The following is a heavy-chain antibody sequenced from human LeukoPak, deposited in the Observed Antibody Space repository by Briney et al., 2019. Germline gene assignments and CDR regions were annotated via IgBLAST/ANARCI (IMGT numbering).Heavy chain of an antibody. Sequence: GGALRLSCAASGFTFSSYAMHWVRQAPGKGLEWVAVISYDGSNKYYADSVKGRFTISRDNSKNTLYLQMNSLRAEDTAVYYCAREEHSGYDYAYWGQGTLVTVSS. V-gene: IGHV3-30-3*01. CDR3: AREEHSGYDYAY. CDR2: ISYDGSNK. J-gene: IGHJ4*02. CDR1: GFTFSSYA. D-gene: IGHD5-12*01.